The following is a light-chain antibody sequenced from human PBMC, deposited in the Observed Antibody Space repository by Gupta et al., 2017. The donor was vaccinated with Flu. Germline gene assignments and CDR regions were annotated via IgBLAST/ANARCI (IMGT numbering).Light chain of an antibody. CDR1: HSVSRT. Sequence: PATLSLSPGARATLSCSASHSVSRTLARYQPRAGQTPRLLIYGASATAIPIPVRFSGSGSGLEFTLSIMSPQSEAFAVYYCYQEYTWGRTFGPGTKVEIK. J-gene: IGKJ1*01. CDR2: GAS. CDR3: YQEYTWGRT. V-gene: IGKV3-15*01.